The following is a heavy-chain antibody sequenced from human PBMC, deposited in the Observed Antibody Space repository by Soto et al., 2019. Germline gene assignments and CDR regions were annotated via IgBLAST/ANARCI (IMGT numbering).Heavy chain of an antibody. CDR3: AKGASSSSPDYYDSSGYPSDAFDI. Sequence: GGSLRLSCAASGFTFSSYGMHWVRQAPGKGLEWVAVISYDGSNKYYADSVKGRFTISRDNSKNTLYLQMNSLRAEDTAVYYCAKGASSSSPDYYDSSGYPSDAFDIWGQGTMVTVSS. CDR2: ISYDGSNK. V-gene: IGHV3-30*18. CDR1: GFTFSSYG. D-gene: IGHD3-22*01. J-gene: IGHJ3*02.